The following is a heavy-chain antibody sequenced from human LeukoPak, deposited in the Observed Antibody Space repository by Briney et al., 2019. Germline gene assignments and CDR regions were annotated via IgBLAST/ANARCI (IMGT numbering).Heavy chain of an antibody. J-gene: IGHJ4*02. V-gene: IGHV4-34*01. Sequence: SETLSLTCAVYGGSFSGYYWSWIRQPPGKGLEWIGEINHSGSTNYNPPLKSRVTISVDTSKNQFSLKLSSVTAADTAVYYCAREGYYYDSSGYYKYFDYWGQGTLVTVSS. CDR1: GGSFSGYY. CDR3: AREGYYYDSSGYYKYFDY. D-gene: IGHD3-22*01. CDR2: INHSGST.